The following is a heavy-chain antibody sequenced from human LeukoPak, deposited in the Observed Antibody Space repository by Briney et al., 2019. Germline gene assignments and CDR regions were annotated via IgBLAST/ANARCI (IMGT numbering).Heavy chain of an antibody. D-gene: IGHD6-13*01. CDR1: GYTFTSYD. V-gene: IGHV1-8*01. J-gene: IGHJ4*02. Sequence: GASVKVSCKASGYTFTSYDINWVRQATGQGLEWMGWMNPNSGNTGYAQKFQGRVTMTRNTSISTAYMELSSLRSEDTAVYYCATGIAAAGPIFGYWGQGTLVTVSS. CDR2: MNPNSGNT. CDR3: ATGIAAAGPIFGY.